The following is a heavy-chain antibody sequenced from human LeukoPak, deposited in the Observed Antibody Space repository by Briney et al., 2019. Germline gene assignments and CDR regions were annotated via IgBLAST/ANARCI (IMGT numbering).Heavy chain of an antibody. CDR1: GYTFTSYG. CDR2: INPSGGST. Sequence: ASVKVSCKASGYTFTSYGISWVRQAPGQGLEWMGIINPSGGSTSYAQKFQGRVTMTRDMSTSTDYMELSSLRSEDTAVYYCARDNSVENTAWWFDPWGQGTLVTVSS. CDR3: ARDNSVENTAWWFDP. D-gene: IGHD4-23*01. V-gene: IGHV1-46*01. J-gene: IGHJ5*02.